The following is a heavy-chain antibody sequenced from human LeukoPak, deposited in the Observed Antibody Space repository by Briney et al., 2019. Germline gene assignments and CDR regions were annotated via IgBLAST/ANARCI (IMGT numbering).Heavy chain of an antibody. Sequence: GGSLRLSCAASGFTFSSYAMSWVRQAPGKGLEWVSAISGSGGSTYYADSVKGRFTISRDNAKNTLYLQMNSLRAKDTAVYYCASVGYSGYGTNFDYWGQGTLVTVSS. CDR1: GFTFSSYA. J-gene: IGHJ4*02. CDR2: ISGSGGST. D-gene: IGHD5-12*01. V-gene: IGHV3-23*01. CDR3: ASVGYSGYGTNFDY.